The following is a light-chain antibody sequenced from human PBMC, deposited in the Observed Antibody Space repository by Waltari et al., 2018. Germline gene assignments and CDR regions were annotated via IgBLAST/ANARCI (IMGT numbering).Light chain of an antibody. Sequence: DIVMTQSPDSLAVSLGERATIHCKSSQSVLYSSNNKNYLAWYQKKPGQPPKLLIYWASTRESGVPDRFSGSGSGTDFTLTISSLQAEDVAVYYCQQYYSTPRTFGGGTKVEIK. CDR2: WAS. V-gene: IGKV4-1*01. J-gene: IGKJ4*01. CDR3: QQYYSTPRT. CDR1: QSVLYSSNNKNY.